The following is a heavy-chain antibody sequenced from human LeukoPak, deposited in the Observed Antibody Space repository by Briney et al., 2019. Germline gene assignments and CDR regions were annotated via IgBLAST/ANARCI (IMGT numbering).Heavy chain of an antibody. J-gene: IGHJ3*02. CDR3: ARVSEYYDFWSGYYPGAFDI. CDR2: ISAYNGNT. V-gene: IGHV1-18*01. Sequence: ASVKVSCKASGYTFTSYGISWVRQAPGQGLEWMGWISAYNGNTNYAQKLQGRVTMTTDTSTSTAYMELRSLRSDDTAVYYCARVSEYYDFWSGYYPGAFDIWGQGTMVTVSS. D-gene: IGHD3-3*01. CDR1: GYTFTSYG.